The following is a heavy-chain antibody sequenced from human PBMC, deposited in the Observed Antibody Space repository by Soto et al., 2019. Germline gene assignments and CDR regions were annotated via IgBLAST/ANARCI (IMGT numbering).Heavy chain of an antibody. Sequence: ASVKVSCKASVGTFSSYAISWVRQAPGQGLEWMGGIIPIFGTANYAQKFQGRVTITADKSTSTAYLELSSLRSEDTAVYYCARCGSRYSPDYWGQGTLVTVSS. V-gene: IGHV1-69*06. CDR2: IIPIFGTA. CDR3: ARCGSRYSPDY. J-gene: IGHJ4*02. CDR1: VGTFSSYA. D-gene: IGHD2-15*01.